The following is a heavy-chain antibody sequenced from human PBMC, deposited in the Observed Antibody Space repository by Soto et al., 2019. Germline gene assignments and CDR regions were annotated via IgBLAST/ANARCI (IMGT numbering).Heavy chain of an antibody. J-gene: IGHJ6*02. CDR3: ARDRNWKGYYGMDV. Sequence: PLETLSLTCTVSGGSISSSSYYWGWIRQPPGKGLEWIGSIFYSGSTYYNPSLKSRVTISVDTSKNQFSLKLSSVTAADTAVYYCARDRNWKGYYGMDVWGQGTTVTVSS. V-gene: IGHV4-39*07. CDR2: IFYSGST. CDR1: GGSISSSSYY. D-gene: IGHD1-1*01.